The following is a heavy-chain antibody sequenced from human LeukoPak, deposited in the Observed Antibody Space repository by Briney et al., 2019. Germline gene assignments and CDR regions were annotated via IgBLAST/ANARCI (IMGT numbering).Heavy chain of an antibody. CDR2: IKQDGSEK. J-gene: IGHJ4*02. CDR3: ARDQGVSGPRDY. CDR1: GFTLSSYW. V-gene: IGHV3-7*01. Sequence: GGSPRLSCAASGFTLSSYWMSWVRQAPGKGLEWVANIKQDGSEKYYVDSVKGRLTISRDNAKNSLYLQMNSLRDEDTAVYYCARDQGVSGPRDYWGQGILVTVSS. D-gene: IGHD1/OR15-1a*01.